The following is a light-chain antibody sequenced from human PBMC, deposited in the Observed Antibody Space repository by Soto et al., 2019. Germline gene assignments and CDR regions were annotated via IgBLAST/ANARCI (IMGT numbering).Light chain of an antibody. CDR3: QQYNNWPQT. CDR2: DAS. V-gene: IGKV3-11*01. CDR1: QSVSSH. J-gene: IGKJ1*01. Sequence: EIVLTQSPATLSLSPGEGATVSCRASQSVSSHLAWYQQKRGQAPRLLIYDASSRASGIPARFSGSGSGTDFTLTISYLEPEDFAVYYCQQYNNWPQTFGQGTKVDIK.